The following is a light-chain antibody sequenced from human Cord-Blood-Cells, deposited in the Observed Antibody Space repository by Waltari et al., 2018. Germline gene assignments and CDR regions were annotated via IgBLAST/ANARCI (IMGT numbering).Light chain of an antibody. CDR3: QQSYSTP. J-gene: IGKJ4*01. V-gene: IGKV1-39*01. Sequence: DIQMTQSPSSLSASAGDRVTITCRASQSISSYLNWYQQKPGKAPKLPIYAASSLQSGVPSRFSGSGSGTDFTLTISSLQPEDFATYYCQQSYSTPFGGGTKVEIK. CDR1: QSISSY. CDR2: AAS.